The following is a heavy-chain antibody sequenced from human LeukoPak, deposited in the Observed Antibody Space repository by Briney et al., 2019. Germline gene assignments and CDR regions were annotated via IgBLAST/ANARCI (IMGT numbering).Heavy chain of an antibody. Sequence: GGSLRLSCAAPGFTVSSNYMSWVRQAPGKGLEWVSVIYSGGSTYYADSVKGRFTISRDNSKNTLYLQMNSLRAEDTAVYYCARVPDGYDDYWGQGTLVTVSS. D-gene: IGHD5-12*01. CDR3: ARVPDGYDDY. V-gene: IGHV3-66*01. J-gene: IGHJ4*02. CDR2: IYSGGST. CDR1: GFTVSSNY.